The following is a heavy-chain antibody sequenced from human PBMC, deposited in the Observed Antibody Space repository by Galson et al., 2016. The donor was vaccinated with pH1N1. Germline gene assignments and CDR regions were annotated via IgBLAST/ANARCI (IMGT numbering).Heavy chain of an antibody. D-gene: IGHD5-24*01. J-gene: IGHJ2*01. V-gene: IGHV3-30*03. CDR1: GFMFSNYG. CDR2: ISYDGSIK. CDR3: ARGLVEMATIWWYFDL. Sequence: SLRLSCAASGFMFSNYGMHWVRQAPGKGLEWVALISYDGSIKYYVDSVKGRFTISRDNSKNTLYLQMNSLRAEDTALYYCARGLVEMATIWWYFDLWGRGTLVTVSS.